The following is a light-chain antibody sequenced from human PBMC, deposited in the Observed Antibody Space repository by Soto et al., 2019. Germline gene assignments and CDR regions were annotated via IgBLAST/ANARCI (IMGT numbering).Light chain of an antibody. CDR2: EVN. CDR3: CSYTNRTTQL. V-gene: IGLV2-14*01. Sequence: QSALTQPASVSGSPGQPITISCTGTSSDVGGYDYVSWYLQQPGKAPKLIIYEVNSRPSGVSNRFSGSKSGNTAYLTISGLQAEDEADYYCCSYTNRTTQLFGGGTKLTVL. CDR1: SSDVGGYDY. J-gene: IGLJ2*01.